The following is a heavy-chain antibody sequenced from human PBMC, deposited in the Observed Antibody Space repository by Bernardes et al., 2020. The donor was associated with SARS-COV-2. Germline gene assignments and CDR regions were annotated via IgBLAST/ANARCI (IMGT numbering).Heavy chain of an antibody. V-gene: IGHV1-3*01. Sequence: ASVKVSCKASGYMFSNYNMHWVRQAPGQRLEWMGWIYGGNGNTKYSENFQDRVTITRDTPASTAYMELSSLRFEDTAVYYCVRDPPADILTGPPDYWCEGSLVTV. CDR2: IYGGNGNT. CDR1: GYMFSNYN. D-gene: IGHD3-9*01. CDR3: VRDPPADILTGPPDY. J-gene: IGHJ4*02.